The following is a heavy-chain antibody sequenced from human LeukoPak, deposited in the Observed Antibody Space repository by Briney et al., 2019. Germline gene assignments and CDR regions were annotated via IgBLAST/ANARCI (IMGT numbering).Heavy chain of an antibody. CDR2: IYSGGST. D-gene: IGHD6-19*01. V-gene: IGHV3-66*01. CDR3: AREGRQWLVLPA. J-gene: IGHJ4*02. Sequence: GGSLRLSCAASGFTVSSNYMSWVRQAPGKGLEWVSIIYSGGSTYYADSVKGRFTISRDNSKNTLYLQMNSLRAEDTAVYYCAREGRQWLVLPAWGQGTLVTVSS. CDR1: GFTVSSNY.